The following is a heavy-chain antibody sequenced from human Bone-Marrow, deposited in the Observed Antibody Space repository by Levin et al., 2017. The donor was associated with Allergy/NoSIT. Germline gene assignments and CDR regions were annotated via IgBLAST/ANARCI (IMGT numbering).Heavy chain of an antibody. CDR1: GDSIRSYY. J-gene: IGHJ3*02. D-gene: IGHD2-15*01. V-gene: IGHV4-59*08. CDR2: IYYTGSA. CDR3: ARHFTGWWEQLFPVAFDI. Sequence: SSETLSLTCNVSGDSIRSYYWSWVRQSPGKGPEWIGYIYYTGSAVYNPALKSRVAMSVDTSKSQLSLKLSSVTAEDTAVYYCARHFTGWWEQLFPVAFDIWGQGTKVTVSS.